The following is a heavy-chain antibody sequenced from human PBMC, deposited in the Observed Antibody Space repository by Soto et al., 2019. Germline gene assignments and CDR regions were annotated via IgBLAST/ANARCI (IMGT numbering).Heavy chain of an antibody. CDR2: IYYGGST. V-gene: IGHV4-59*01. CDR1: GGSISSYY. Sequence: QVQLQESGPGLVKPSETLSLTCTVSGGSISSYYWSWIRQPPGKGLEWIGYIYYGGSTNYNPSLKSRVTISVDTSKNQFSLKLSSVTAADTAVYYCARRYGYAFDIWGQGTMVTVSS. CDR3: ARRYGYAFDI. J-gene: IGHJ3*02. D-gene: IGHD4-17*01.